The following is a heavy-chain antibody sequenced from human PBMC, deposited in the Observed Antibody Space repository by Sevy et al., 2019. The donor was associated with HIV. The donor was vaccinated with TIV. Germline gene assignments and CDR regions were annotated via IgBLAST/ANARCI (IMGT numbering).Heavy chain of an antibody. Sequence: GGSLRLSCAASGFAFNTYTMHWVRQAPGKGLEWVALIWSDGRNKYYADSVKGRFTISRDNSKNKVYLQMNSLRGEDMAVYYCARGWLVRDHFDYWGQGTLVTVSS. J-gene: IGHJ4*02. CDR1: GFAFNTYT. V-gene: IGHV3-33*01. CDR3: ARGWLVRDHFDY. CDR2: IWSDGRNK. D-gene: IGHD6-19*01.